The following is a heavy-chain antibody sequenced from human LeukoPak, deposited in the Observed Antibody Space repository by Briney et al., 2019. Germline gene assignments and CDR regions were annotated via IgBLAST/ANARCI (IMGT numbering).Heavy chain of an antibody. Sequence: GGSLRLSCAASGFTFSSYWMHWVRQAPGKGLVWVSRINTDGSSTTYADSVKGRFTISRDNAKSTLYLQMNSLSAEDTAVYYCARGYSSSYRIDYWGQGTLVTVSS. CDR1: GFTFSSYW. CDR2: INTDGSST. CDR3: ARGYSSSYRIDY. V-gene: IGHV3-74*01. D-gene: IGHD6-6*01. J-gene: IGHJ4*02.